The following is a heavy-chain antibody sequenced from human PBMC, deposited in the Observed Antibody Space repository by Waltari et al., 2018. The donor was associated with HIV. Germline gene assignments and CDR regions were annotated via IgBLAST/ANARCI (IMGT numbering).Heavy chain of an antibody. CDR1: DGSIDGRSFF. J-gene: IGHJ4*02. Sequence: HLQLQESGPGLVKPSETLSLTCSVSDGSIDGRSFFWGWVRQSPGRGLEWIGSIHYTGYTYYNPSLESRVTVSVDTARNQFSLSLNSVTAADTALYYCARHKDYYYEPTALFLVWGRGLLVTVSS. D-gene: IGHD3-22*01. V-gene: IGHV4-39*01. CDR3: ARHKDYYYEPTALFLV. CDR2: IHYTGYT.